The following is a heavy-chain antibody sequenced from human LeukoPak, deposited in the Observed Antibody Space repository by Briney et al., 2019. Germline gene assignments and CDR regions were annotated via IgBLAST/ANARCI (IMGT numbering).Heavy chain of an antibody. V-gene: IGHV4-30-2*01. CDR2: IYHSGST. CDR3: ARDRAQYSSSWYGIWFDP. Sequence: SETLSLTCAVSGGSISSGGYSWSWIRQPPGKGLEWIGYIYHSGSTYYNPSLKSRVTISVDRSKNQFSLKLSSVTAADTAVYYCARDRAQYSSSWYGIWFDPWGQGTLVTVSS. J-gene: IGHJ5*02. D-gene: IGHD6-13*01. CDR1: GGSISSGGYS.